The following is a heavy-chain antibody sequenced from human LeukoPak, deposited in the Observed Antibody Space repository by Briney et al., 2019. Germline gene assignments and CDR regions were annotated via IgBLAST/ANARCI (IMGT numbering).Heavy chain of an antibody. CDR1: GFTFSSYG. Sequence: KSGGSLRLSCAASGFTFSSYGMHWVRQAPGKGLEWVAFIRYDGSNKYYADSVKGRFTISRDNSKNTLYLQMNSLRAEDTAVYYCAKDLELGYYGSGVYGMDVWGQGTTVTVSS. V-gene: IGHV3-30*02. D-gene: IGHD3-10*01. CDR2: IRYDGSNK. J-gene: IGHJ6*02. CDR3: AKDLELGYYGSGVYGMDV.